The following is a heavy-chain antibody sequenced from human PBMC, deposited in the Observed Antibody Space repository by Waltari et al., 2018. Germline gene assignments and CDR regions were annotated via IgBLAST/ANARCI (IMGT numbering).Heavy chain of an antibody. CDR1: DCSISSSY. V-gene: IGHV4-59*01. Sequence: QVQLQESGPGLVKPSETLSLTCTVSDCSISSSYWSWSRQPPGKGLEWIGYIHYSGSTNYNPSLKSRVTMSIDTSKNQFSLELSSVTAADTAVYYCARAPGVRVGFDFWGQGTLVTVSS. CDR3: ARAPGVRVGFDF. J-gene: IGHJ4*02. D-gene: IGHD3-22*01. CDR2: IHYSGST.